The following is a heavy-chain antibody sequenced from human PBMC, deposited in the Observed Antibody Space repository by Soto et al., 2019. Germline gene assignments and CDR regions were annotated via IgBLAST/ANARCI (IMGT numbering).Heavy chain of an antibody. D-gene: IGHD3-22*01. CDR1: GGSISSGDYS. CDR3: ARVQIDFYDSSGFSPWFDP. Sequence: SETLSLTCAVSGGSISSGDYSWSWIRQPPGKGLEWIGYIYHSGSTYYNPSLKGRVTISVDRSKNQFPLNLSSVTAADTAVYYCARVQIDFYDSSGFSPWFDPWGQGTLVTVSS. CDR2: IYHSGST. J-gene: IGHJ5*01. V-gene: IGHV4-30-2*01.